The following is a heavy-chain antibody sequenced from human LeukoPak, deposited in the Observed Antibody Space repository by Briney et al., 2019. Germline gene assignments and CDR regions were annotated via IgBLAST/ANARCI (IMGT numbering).Heavy chain of an antibody. Sequence: SGTLFLTCAVSGGSISSSNWWSWVRQPPGKGLEWIGEIYHSGSTNYNPSLKSRVTISVDKSKNQFSLQLITVTAADTAVYYCATTADQLTPLGYWGQGTLVTVSS. CDR2: IYHSGST. CDR3: ATTADQLTPLGY. CDR1: GGSISSSNW. D-gene: IGHD2-2*01. V-gene: IGHV4-4*02. J-gene: IGHJ4*02.